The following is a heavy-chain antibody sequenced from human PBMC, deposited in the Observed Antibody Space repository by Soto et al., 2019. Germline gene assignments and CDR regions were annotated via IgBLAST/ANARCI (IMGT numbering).Heavy chain of an antibody. CDR2: IWYDGSNK. V-gene: IGHV3-33*01. CDR1: GFTFSGYG. Sequence: GGSLRLSCAASGFTFSGYGMHWVRQAPGKGLEWVAVIWYDGSNKYYADSVKGRFTISRDNSKNTLYLQMNSLRAEDTAVYYCASPGRYSSSWSEVGYWGQGTRVTVSS. D-gene: IGHD6-13*01. CDR3: ASPGRYSSSWSEVGY. J-gene: IGHJ4*02.